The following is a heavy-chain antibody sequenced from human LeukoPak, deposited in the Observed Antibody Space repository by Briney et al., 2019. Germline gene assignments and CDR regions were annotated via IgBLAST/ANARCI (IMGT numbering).Heavy chain of an antibody. V-gene: IGHV3-48*03. CDR2: ISSSGSTI. J-gene: IGHJ5*02. Sequence: GGSLRLSCAASGFTFSSYEMNWVRQAPGKGLEWVPYISSSGSTIFYADSVKGRFTISRDNAKNSLYLQMNSLRAEDTAVYYCARGVYDSSGYYYPWGQGTLVTVSS. D-gene: IGHD3-22*01. CDR3: ARGVYDSSGYYYP. CDR1: GFTFSSYE.